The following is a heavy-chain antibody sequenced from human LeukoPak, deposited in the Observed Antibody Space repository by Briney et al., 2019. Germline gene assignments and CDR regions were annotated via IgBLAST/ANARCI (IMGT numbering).Heavy chain of an antibody. J-gene: IGHJ4*02. D-gene: IGHD6-13*01. CDR2: IVVGSGNT. V-gene: IGHV1-58*02. Sequence: SLKVSCKASGFTFTSSAMQWVRQARGQRLEWIGWIVVGSGNTNYAQKFQERVTITRDMSTSTAYMELSSLRSEDTAVYYCARMGYSSSWFRFDYWGQGTLVTVSS. CDR3: ARMGYSSSWFRFDY. CDR1: GFTFTSSA.